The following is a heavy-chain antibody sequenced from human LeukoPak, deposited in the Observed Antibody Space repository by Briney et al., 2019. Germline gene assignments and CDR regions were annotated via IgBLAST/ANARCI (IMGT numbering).Heavy chain of an antibody. CDR2: ISAYNGNT. Sequence: ASVTVSFKASGYTFTSYGISWVRQAPGQGLEWMGCISAYNGNTNYAQMRQGRVTMTTDTSTSTAYMKLRSLRSDDTGVDYCARDRDPVFQFLECGDYYMDVWGKGTTVTVSS. CDR3: ARDRDPVFQFLECGDYYMDV. J-gene: IGHJ6*03. CDR1: GYTFTSYG. D-gene: IGHD3-3*01. V-gene: IGHV1-18*01.